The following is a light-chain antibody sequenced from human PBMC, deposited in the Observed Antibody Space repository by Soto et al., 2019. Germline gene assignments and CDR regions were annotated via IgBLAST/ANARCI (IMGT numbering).Light chain of an antibody. V-gene: IGKV1-5*01. CDR2: DAS. J-gene: IGKJ1*01. CDR3: QQYDSYSWT. CDR1: RSISNW. Sequence: DTQMTHSPSTLSGSIGDRVTITCRASRSISNWVAWYQQKPGKAPKLLISDASDLERGVPSRFSGTGSGTEFTLTISSLQPDDVATYYCQQYDSYSWTFGQGTKVDIK.